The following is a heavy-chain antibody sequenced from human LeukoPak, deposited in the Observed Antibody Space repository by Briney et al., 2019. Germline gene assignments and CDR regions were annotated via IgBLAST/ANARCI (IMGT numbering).Heavy chain of an antibody. CDR2: ISARNNQT. Sequence: ASVKVSCKASGYTFIGYGISWVRQAPGKGLKWMGWISARNNQTKYTQSFQDRITMTIEKATSTVYMELRSLRLDDTAIYYCARVDDLGSGWARSFDLWGRGPLVTVSA. V-gene: IGHV1-18*01. J-gene: IGHJ2*01. D-gene: IGHD6-19*01. CDR1: GYTFIGYG. CDR3: ARVDDLGSGWARSFDL.